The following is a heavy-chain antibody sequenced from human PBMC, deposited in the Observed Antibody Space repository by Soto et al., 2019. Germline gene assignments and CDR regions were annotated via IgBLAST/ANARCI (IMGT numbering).Heavy chain of an antibody. V-gene: IGHV3-7*03. J-gene: IGHJ6*02. D-gene: IGHD6-19*01. CDR1: GFTFSSYW. CDR2: IKQDGSEK. CDR3: AREGPWRHSSGYGYYYYGMDV. Sequence: HPGGSLRLSCAASGFTFSSYWMSWVRQAPGKGLEWVANIKQDGSEKYYVDSVKGRFTISRDNAKNSLYLQMNSLRAEDTAVYYCAREGPWRHSSGYGYYYYGMDVWGQGTTVTVSS.